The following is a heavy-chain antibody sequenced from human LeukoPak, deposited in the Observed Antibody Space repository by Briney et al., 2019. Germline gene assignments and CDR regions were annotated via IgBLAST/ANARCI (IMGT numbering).Heavy chain of an antibody. CDR2: IYSDGST. V-gene: IGHV3-53*01. CDR3: ATSQRRAWFDY. CDR1: GFTVSSNY. Sequence: GGSLRLSCAASGFTVSSNYMSWVRQAPGKGLEWVSVIYSDGSTYYADSVKGRFTNSRDSSKNTLYLQMNSLRAEDTAVYYCATSQRRAWFDYWGQGTLVTVSS. D-gene: IGHD1-1*01. J-gene: IGHJ4*02.